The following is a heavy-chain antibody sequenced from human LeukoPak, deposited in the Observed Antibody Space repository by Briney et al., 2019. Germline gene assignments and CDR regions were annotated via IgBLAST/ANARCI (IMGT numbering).Heavy chain of an antibody. J-gene: IGHJ3*02. CDR3: TASRDGYPGAFDI. Sequence: GGSLRLSCAASRFTFSNAWMSWVRQAPGKGLEWVGRIKSKIDGGTTDDAALVKGRFTISRDDSKNTLYLQMNSLKIEDTAVYYCTASRDGYPGAFDIWGQGTMVTVSS. CDR1: RFTFSNAW. V-gene: IGHV3-15*01. D-gene: IGHD5-24*01. CDR2: IKSKIDGGTT.